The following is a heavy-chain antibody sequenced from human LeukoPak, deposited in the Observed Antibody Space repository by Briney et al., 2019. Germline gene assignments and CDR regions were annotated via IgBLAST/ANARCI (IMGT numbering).Heavy chain of an antibody. D-gene: IGHD3-10*01. Sequence: TGGSLRLSCAASGFTFSDYCMDWVRQAPGKGLEWVGRTRNKVNSYTTENAASVKGRFTISRDDSRNSLYLQMNSLKIEDTAVYYCAREQYSYVPGSYYSTYFFDYWGQGALVTVSS. V-gene: IGHV3-72*01. CDR3: AREQYSYVPGSYYSTYFFDY. J-gene: IGHJ4*02. CDR2: TRNKVNSYTT. CDR1: GFTFSDYC.